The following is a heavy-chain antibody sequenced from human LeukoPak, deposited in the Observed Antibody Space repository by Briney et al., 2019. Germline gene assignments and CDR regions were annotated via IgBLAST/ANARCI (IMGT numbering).Heavy chain of an antibody. CDR3: AKKSPGWSHFDP. D-gene: IGHD2-15*01. Sequence: PGGSLRLSCAASGFSFSSNWMSWGRQAPGKGLEWVANINQDGGETNYVDSVKGRFTISRDNAKNSLYLQMNSLRAEDTAVYYCAKKSPGWSHFDPWGQGTLVTVSS. V-gene: IGHV3-7*03. CDR2: INQDGGET. J-gene: IGHJ5*02. CDR1: GFSFSSNW.